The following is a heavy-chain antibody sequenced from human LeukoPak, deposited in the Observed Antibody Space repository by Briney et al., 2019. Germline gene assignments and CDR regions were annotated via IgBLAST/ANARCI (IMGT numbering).Heavy chain of an antibody. CDR2: VIPILGIA. CDR1: GGTFSSYT. J-gene: IGHJ3*02. Sequence: SVKVSCKASGGTFSSYTISWLRQAPGQGLEWMGRVIPILGIANYAQKFQGRVTITADKSTSTAYMELSSLRSEDTAVYYCARDMSGSSHDAFDIWGQGTMVTVSS. V-gene: IGHV1-69*04. D-gene: IGHD1-26*01. CDR3: ARDMSGSSHDAFDI.